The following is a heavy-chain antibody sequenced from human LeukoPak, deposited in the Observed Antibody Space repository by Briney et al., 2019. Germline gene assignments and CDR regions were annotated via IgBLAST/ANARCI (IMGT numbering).Heavy chain of an antibody. CDR3: ARDPIVGAPSYFDY. J-gene: IGHJ4*02. D-gene: IGHD1-26*01. CDR2: IKQDGSEK. Sequence: GGSLRLSCAASGFTFSSYWMSWVRQAPGKGLEWVANIKQDGSEKYYVDSVKGRFTISRDNAKNSLYLQMNSLRAEDTAVYYCARDPIVGAPSYFDYWGQGTLVTVSS. CDR1: GFTFSSYW. V-gene: IGHV3-7*01.